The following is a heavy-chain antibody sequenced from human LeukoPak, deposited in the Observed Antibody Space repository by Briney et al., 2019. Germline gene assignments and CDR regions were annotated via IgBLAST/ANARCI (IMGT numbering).Heavy chain of an antibody. CDR2: IYSSGST. J-gene: IGHJ6*03. CDR3: ASNFRPQLADYYYYMDV. V-gene: IGHV4-31*03. Sequence: SQTLSLTCTVSGGSVSSGAYSWRWIRQHPGKGLEWIGYIYSSGSTYYNPSLKSRVTISVDTSKNQFSLKLSSVTAADTAVYYCASNFRPQLADYYYYMDVWGKGTTVTVSS. D-gene: IGHD6-19*01. CDR1: GGSVSSGAYS.